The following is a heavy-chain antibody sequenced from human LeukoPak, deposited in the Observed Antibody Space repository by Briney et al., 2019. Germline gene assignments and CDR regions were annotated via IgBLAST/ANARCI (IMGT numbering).Heavy chain of an antibody. V-gene: IGHV3-21*01. Sequence: GGSLRLSCAASGFTFSNSAMNWVRQAPGKGLDWVSSISSGSSYRYYADSVKGRFTISRDNAENSLYLQMNSLSADDTAVYYCARGRDIAATNYFDCWGQGVLVTVSS. J-gene: IGHJ4*02. CDR1: GFTFSNSA. CDR3: ARGRDIAATNYFDC. CDR2: ISSGSSYR. D-gene: IGHD5-12*01.